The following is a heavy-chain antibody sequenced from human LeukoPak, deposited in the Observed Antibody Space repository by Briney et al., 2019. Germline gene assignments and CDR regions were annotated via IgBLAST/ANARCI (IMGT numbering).Heavy chain of an antibody. CDR2: IYSGGSA. CDR3: ARDHGGDSTAYTDY. J-gene: IGHJ4*02. Sequence: GGSLRLSCAASGFTVSGNSMSWVCQAPGKGLEWVSVIYSGGSAYNADSVKGRFTISRDNSKNTLYLQMNSLRAEDTAVYYCARDHGGDSTAYTDYWGQGTLVTVSS. V-gene: IGHV3-53*01. D-gene: IGHD3-22*01. CDR1: GFTVSGNS.